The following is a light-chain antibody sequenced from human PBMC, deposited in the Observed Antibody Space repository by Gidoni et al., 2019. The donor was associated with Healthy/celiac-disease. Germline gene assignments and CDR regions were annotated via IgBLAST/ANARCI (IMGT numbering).Light chain of an antibody. V-gene: IGKV1-5*03. CDR2: KAS. J-gene: IGKJ1*01. Sequence: DIQMPQYPSTLSASVGDRVTITCQASQGISSWLAWYQQKPGKAPKLLIYKASSLESGVPSRFSGSGSGTEFTFTISSLQPDDFATYYCQQYNSYPWTFGQGTKVEIK. CDR1: QGISSW. CDR3: QQYNSYPWT.